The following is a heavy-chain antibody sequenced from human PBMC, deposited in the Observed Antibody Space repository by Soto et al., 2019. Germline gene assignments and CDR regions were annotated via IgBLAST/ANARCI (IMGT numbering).Heavy chain of an antibody. CDR2: IWYDGSNK. J-gene: IGHJ6*02. D-gene: IGHD3-10*01. CDR3: ARDRGPAEYYYYGMDV. CDR1: GFTFSSYG. V-gene: IGHV3-33*01. Sequence: GGSLRLSCAASGFTFSSYGMHWVRQAPGKGLEWVAVIWYDGSNKYYADSVKGRFTISRDNSKNTLYLQMNSLRAEDTAVYYCARDRGPAEYYYYGMDVWGQGTTVTVSS.